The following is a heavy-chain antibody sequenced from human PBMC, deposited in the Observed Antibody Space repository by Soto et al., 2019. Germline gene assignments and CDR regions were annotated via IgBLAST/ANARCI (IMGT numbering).Heavy chain of an antibody. CDR3: AVTYYYDGSDSEDDPFDV. J-gene: IGHJ3*01. D-gene: IGHD3-22*01. V-gene: IGHV1-2*02. Sequence: QVHLVQSGAEVKKPGASVKVSCKASGYTFTAYPIQCVRQAPGQGLEWLGWINPNNGGTKFAQKFQGRVSMTRDTSTSTAYMELSRLRSDDTAVFYCAVTYYYDGSDSEDDPFDVWGQGTMVTVSP. CDR1: GYTFTAYP. CDR2: INPNNGGT.